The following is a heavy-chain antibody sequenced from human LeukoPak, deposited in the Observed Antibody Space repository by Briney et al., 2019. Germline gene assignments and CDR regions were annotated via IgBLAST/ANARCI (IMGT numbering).Heavy chain of an antibody. V-gene: IGHV4-39*01. CDR1: GGSVSSSSYY. J-gene: IGHJ3*02. CDR2: TYYSGST. CDR3: ARQWAVTSPAFDI. Sequence: SETLSLTCTVSGGSVSSSSYYWGWIRQPPGKGLEWIGSTYYSGSTYYNPSLKSRVTISVDTSKNQFSLKLSSVTAADTAVYYCARQWAVTSPAFDIWGQGTMVTVSS. D-gene: IGHD4-17*01.